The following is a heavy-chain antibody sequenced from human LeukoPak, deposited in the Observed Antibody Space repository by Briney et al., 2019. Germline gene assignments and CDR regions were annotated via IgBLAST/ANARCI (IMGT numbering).Heavy chain of an antibody. CDR2: ISSSGSTI. Sequence: PGGSLRLSCAASGFTFSDYYMSWIRQAPGKGLERVSYISSSGSTIYYADSVKGRFTISRDNAKNSLYLQMNSLRAEDTAVYYCASIGPIVGATPRYWGQGTLVTVSS. J-gene: IGHJ4*02. D-gene: IGHD1-26*01. CDR1: GFTFSDYY. CDR3: ASIGPIVGATPRY. V-gene: IGHV3-11*01.